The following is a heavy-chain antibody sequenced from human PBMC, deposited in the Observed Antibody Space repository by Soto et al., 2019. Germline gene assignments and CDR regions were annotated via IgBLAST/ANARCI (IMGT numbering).Heavy chain of an antibody. J-gene: IGHJ4*02. CDR3: ARKGYYPSGRINLFDS. CDR2: IYPGGGT. D-gene: IGHD3-10*01. V-gene: IGHV4-38-2*02. CDR1: GHSINSDYY. Sequence: SETLSLTCTAAGHSINSDYYWGWIRQPPGKGLEWIGSIYPGGGTYYNPSLKSRVTISIDTSKNQFSLRLTSVTAADTAMYYCARKGYYPSGRINLFDSWGQGTLVTVSS.